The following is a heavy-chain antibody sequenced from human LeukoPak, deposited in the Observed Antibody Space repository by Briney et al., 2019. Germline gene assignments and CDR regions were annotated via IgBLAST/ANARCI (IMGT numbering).Heavy chain of an antibody. CDR2: INPNSGGR. CDR3: ARADIVLVVAVAAFDM. Sequence: ASVKVSCQASRYTFTGYYIHWVRQAPGKGLEWMGWINPNSGGRNFAQKFQGRVTMTRDTSISTAYMDMSRLKSDDTAVYYCARADIVLVVAVAAFDMWGQGTIVTVSS. J-gene: IGHJ3*02. CDR1: RYTFTGYY. D-gene: IGHD2-15*01. V-gene: IGHV1-2*02.